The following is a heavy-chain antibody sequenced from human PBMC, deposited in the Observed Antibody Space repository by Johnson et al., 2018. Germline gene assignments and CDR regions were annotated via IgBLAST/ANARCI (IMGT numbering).Heavy chain of an antibody. J-gene: IGHJ4*02. CDR2: IWYDGSKR. CDR1: GFKFNSHG. V-gene: IGHV3-33*01. Sequence: VQLLESGGGAVQPGRSLRLSCVASGFKFNSHGMNWVRQTPGKGLEWVAGIWYDGSKRLYGDSVRGRVTISRDDSKNTVYLDVNSLRPEDTAVYYCGRDLQMGAFDFDNWGQGTRITVSS. CDR3: GRDLQMGAFDFDN. D-gene: IGHD1-26*01.